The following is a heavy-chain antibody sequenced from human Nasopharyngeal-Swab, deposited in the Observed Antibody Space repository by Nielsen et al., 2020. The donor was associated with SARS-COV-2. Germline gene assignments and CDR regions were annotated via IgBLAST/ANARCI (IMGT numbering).Heavy chain of an antibody. J-gene: IGHJ4*02. V-gene: IGHV3-9*01. Sequence: SLKISCAASGFTFDDYAMHWVRQAPGKGLEWVSGISWNSGSIGYADSVKGRFTISRDNAKNSLYLQMNSLRAEDTALYYCAKDTGVAAVPYYFDYWGQGTLVTVSS. CDR2: ISWNSGSI. CDR3: AKDTGVAAVPYYFDY. CDR1: GFTFDDYA. D-gene: IGHD6-13*01.